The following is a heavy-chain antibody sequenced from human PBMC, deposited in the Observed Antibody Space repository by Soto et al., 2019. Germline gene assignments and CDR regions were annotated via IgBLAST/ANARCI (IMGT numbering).Heavy chain of an antibody. CDR2: ISYDGSNK. D-gene: IGHD2-15*01. CDR1: GFPFRSYS. CDR3: ARGSNHCSGGRCYSDWFDP. J-gene: IGHJ5*02. Sequence: PGGSLGLSCSASGFPFRSYSMHWVRPAPGKGLEWVAVISYDGSNKYYADSVKGRFTISRDNSKNTLYLQMNSLRAEDTAVYYCARGSNHCSGGRCYSDWFDPWGQGTPVTVS. V-gene: IGHV3-30-3*01.